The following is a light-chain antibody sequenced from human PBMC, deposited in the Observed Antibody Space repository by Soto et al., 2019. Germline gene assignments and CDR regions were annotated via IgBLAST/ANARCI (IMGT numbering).Light chain of an antibody. CDR1: SSNIGSNY. V-gene: IGLV1-51*01. CDR2: DNY. CDR3: DSWDNSLSVVL. J-gene: IGLJ2*01. Sequence: QSVLTQPPSVSAAPGQRVTISCSGSSSNIGSNYVSWYQQLPGTAPKLLIYDNYKRPSGIPDRFSGSTSGTSATLAIAGLQTGDEDHYYCDSWDNSLSVVLFGGGTKLTVL.